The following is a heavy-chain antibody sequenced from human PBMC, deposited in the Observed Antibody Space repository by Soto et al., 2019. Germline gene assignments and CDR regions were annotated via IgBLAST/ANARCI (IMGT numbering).Heavy chain of an antibody. CDR3: ARYNKPDYDFWSGYFGDYYGMDV. V-gene: IGHV4-39*01. Sequence: SETLSLTCTVSGGSISSSSYYWGWIRQPPXKGLEWIGSIYYSGSTYYNPSLKSRVTISVDTSKNQFSLKLSSVTAADTAVYYCARYNKPDYDFWSGYFGDYYGMDVWGQGTTVTVSS. D-gene: IGHD3-3*01. CDR2: IYYSGST. J-gene: IGHJ6*02. CDR1: GGSISSSSYY.